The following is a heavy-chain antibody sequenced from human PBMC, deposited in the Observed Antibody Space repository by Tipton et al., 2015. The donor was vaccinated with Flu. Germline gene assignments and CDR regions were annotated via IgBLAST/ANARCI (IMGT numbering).Heavy chain of an antibody. CDR3: AVFKNPGC. V-gene: IGHV3-7*01. CDR1: GFSITSSNW. Sequence: LSLTCAVSGFSITSSNWWSWVRQAPGKGLEWVANINEDGSTTYYLGSVKGRFTISRDNARNSAFLEMNSLRAEDTARYYCAVFKNPGCWGQGTLVTVST. D-gene: IGHD2/OR15-2a*01. J-gene: IGHJ4*02. CDR2: INEDGSTT.